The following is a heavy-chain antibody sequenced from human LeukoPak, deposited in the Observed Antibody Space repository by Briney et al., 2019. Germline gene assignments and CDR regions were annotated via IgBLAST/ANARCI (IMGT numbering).Heavy chain of an antibody. V-gene: IGHV3-64D*09. Sequence: GGSLRLSCSASGFTFSNYYMHWVRQAPGKGLEYVSLISSNGGSTYYADSVKGRFSISRDNSKNTLYLQMSSLRDEDTAVYYCVIDLSLGAGDAFDIWGQGTVVTVSS. D-gene: IGHD1-26*01. CDR3: VIDLSLGAGDAFDI. J-gene: IGHJ3*02. CDR2: ISSNGGST. CDR1: GFTFSNYY.